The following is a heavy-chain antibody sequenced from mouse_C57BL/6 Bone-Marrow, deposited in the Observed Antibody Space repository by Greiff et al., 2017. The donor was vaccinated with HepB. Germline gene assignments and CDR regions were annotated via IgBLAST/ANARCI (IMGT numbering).Heavy chain of an antibody. CDR1: GYTFTSYW. J-gene: IGHJ1*03. Sequence: VQLQQPGTELVKPGASVKLSCKASGYTFTSYWMHWVKQRPGQGLEWIGNINPSNGGTNYNEKFKSKATLTLDKSSSTAYMQLSSLTSEDSAVYYCASQLGNHRYFDVWGTGTTVTVSS. D-gene: IGHD4-1*02. CDR2: INPSNGGT. CDR3: ASQLGNHRYFDV. V-gene: IGHV1-53*01.